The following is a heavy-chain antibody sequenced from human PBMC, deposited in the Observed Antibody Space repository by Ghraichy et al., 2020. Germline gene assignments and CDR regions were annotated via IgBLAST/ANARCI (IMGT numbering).Heavy chain of an antibody. V-gene: IGHV3-30*04. CDR2: IPYDGSNK. CDR1: GFTFSTYA. CDR3: ARDLDGGSYYGDYFDY. J-gene: IGHJ4*02. D-gene: IGHD1-26*01. Sequence: GGSLRLSCAASGFTFSTYAMHWVRQAPGKGLEWVAVIPYDGSNKYYADSVKGRFTISRDNSKNTLYLQMNSLRPEDTAVYYCARDLDGGSYYGDYFDYWGQGTLVTVSS.